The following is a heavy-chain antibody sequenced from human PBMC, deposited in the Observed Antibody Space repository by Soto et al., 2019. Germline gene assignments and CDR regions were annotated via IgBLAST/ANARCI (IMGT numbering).Heavy chain of an antibody. CDR3: ARYCSGGSCYHRDAFDI. D-gene: IGHD2-15*01. CDR1: GGSISRYY. V-gene: IGHV4-59*01. CDR2: IYYSGST. Sequence: SETLSLTCTVSGGSISRYYWTWIRQPPGKGLEWIGYIYYSGSTNYNPSLKSRVTISVDTSKNQFSLKLSSVTAADTAVYYCARYCSGGSCYHRDAFDIWGQGTMVTVSS. J-gene: IGHJ3*02.